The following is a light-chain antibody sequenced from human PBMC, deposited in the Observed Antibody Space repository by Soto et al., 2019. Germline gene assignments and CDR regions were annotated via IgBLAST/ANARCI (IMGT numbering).Light chain of an antibody. V-gene: IGKV3-20*01. J-gene: IGKJ5*01. CDR1: QSVSSSA. Sequence: EIVLTQSPATLSLSPGERATLSCRASQSVSSSALAWYQQKPGQAPRRLIYGASSRATGIPDRFSGSGSGTDFTLTISRLEPEDFAVYYCQQYGSSITFGQGTRLEIK. CDR3: QQYGSSIT. CDR2: GAS.